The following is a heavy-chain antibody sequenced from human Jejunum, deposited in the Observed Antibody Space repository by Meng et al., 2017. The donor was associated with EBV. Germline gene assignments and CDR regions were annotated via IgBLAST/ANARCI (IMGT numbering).Heavy chain of an antibody. CDR1: GGSVSSGSYY. V-gene: IGHV4-61*01. CDR3: ARDFSSGYFAY. Sequence: QVPRQEAGPGLVEPSETLSLTWAVSGGSVSSGSYYWSWIRQPPGKGLEWIGFVSDYGSTRYNSSLKSRITISADTSKNQFSLKLTSVTPADTAIYYCARDFSSGYFAYWGQGTLVTVSS. CDR2: VSDYGST. J-gene: IGHJ4*02. D-gene: IGHD3-22*01.